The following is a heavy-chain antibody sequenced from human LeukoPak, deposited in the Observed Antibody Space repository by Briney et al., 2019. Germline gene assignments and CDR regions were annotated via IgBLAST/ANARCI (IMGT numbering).Heavy chain of an antibody. V-gene: IGHV3-23*01. D-gene: IGHD3-10*01. CDR3: ASPYYYASGSFDV. CDR1: GFTFDDYG. J-gene: IGHJ4*02. Sequence: GGSLRLSCAASGFTFDDYGMSWVRQAPGKGLEWVSGFSGSGSNTYYADSVKGRFTISRDNSKNTLYLQMNSLRAEDTAVYYCASPYYYASGSFDVWGQGTLVTVSS. CDR2: FSGSGSNT.